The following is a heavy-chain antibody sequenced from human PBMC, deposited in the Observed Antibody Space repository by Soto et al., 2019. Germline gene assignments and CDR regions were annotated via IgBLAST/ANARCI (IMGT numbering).Heavy chain of an antibody. D-gene: IGHD3-22*01. CDR3: ARDQAAHYDSSGYSFDH. V-gene: IGHV1-69*06. CDR2: IIPIFGTA. CDR1: GGTFSSYA. J-gene: IGHJ4*02. Sequence: SVKVSCKASGGTFSSYAISWVRQAPGQGLEWMGGIIPIFGTANYAQKFQGRVTITADKSTSTAYMELSSLRSEDTAVYYCARDQAAHYDSSGYSFDHWGQGTLVTVSS.